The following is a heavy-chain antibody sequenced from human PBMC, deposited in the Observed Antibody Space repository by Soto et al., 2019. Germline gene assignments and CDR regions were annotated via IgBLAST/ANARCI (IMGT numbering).Heavy chain of an antibody. Sequence: ASVKVSCTASGYTFTSYGISWVRQGPGQGLEWMGWSSAYNGNTNYAQKLQGRVPMPTDTSTSAAYMELRSLRSDDTAVYYCARDEGSYYYYYYGMDVWGQGTTVTVSS. J-gene: IGHJ6*02. V-gene: IGHV1-18*01. CDR3: ARDEGSYYYYYYGMDV. CDR1: GYTFTSYG. CDR2: SSAYNGNT.